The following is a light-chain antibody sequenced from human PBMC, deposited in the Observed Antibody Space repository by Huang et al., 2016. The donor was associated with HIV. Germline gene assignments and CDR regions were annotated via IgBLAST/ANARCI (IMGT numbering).Light chain of an antibody. CDR2: GAS. CDR3: QQYGSSPPYT. CDR1: QSISSTF. V-gene: IGKV3-20*01. J-gene: IGKJ2*01. Sequence: EIVLTQSPGTLSLSPGERATLSCRASQSISSTFLAWYQQKHGQAPRLLIYGASSRATGIPDRFGGSGSGTDFTLTISRLEPEDFAVYYCQQYGSSPPYTFGQGTKLEIK.